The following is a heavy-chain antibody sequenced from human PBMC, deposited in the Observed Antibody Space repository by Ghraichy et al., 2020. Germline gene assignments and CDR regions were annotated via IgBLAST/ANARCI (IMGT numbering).Heavy chain of an antibody. CDR3: ARVSDARNGGFDY. CDR2: MYHSGST. CDR1: GGSISSYY. J-gene: IGHJ4*02. D-gene: IGHD1-14*01. Sequence: SETLSLTCTVSGGSISSYYWSWIRQPPGKGLEWIGYMYHSGSTNYNPSLKSRVTILVDTSENQFSLKLSSVTAADTAVYYCARVSDARNGGFDYWGQGTLVTVSS. V-gene: IGHV4-59*12.